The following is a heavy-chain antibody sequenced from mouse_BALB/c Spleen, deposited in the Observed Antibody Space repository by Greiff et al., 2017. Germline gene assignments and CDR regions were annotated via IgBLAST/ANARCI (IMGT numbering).Heavy chain of an antibody. CDR3: ARGSGRYYYAMDY. V-gene: IGHV14-3*02. J-gene: IGHJ4*01. D-gene: IGHD3-1*01. CDR1: GFNIKDTY. CDR2: IDPANGNT. Sequence: EVQLQQSGAELVKPGASVKLSCTASGFNIKDTYMHWVKQRPEQGLEWIGRIDPANGNTKYDPKFQGKATITADTSSNTAYLQLSSLTSEDTAVYYCARGSGRYYYAMDYWGQGTSVTVSS.